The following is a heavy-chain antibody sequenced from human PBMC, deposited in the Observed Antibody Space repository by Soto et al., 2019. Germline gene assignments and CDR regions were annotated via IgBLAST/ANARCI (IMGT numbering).Heavy chain of an antibody. Sequence: VQLVESGGGVVQPGRSLRLSCAASGFTFSSYGMHWVRQAPGKGLEWVAVISYDGSNKYYADSVKGRFTISRDNSKNTLYLQMNSLRAEDTAVYYCAKDGIDYWGQGTLVTVSS. J-gene: IGHJ4*02. V-gene: IGHV3-30*18. CDR2: ISYDGSNK. D-gene: IGHD1-1*01. CDR1: GFTFSSYG. CDR3: AKDGIDY.